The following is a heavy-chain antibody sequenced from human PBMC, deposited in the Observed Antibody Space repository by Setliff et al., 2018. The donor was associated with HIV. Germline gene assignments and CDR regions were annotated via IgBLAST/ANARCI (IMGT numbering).Heavy chain of an antibody. Sequence: LSLTCTVSGDSISSSSYYWGWIRQPPGKGLEWIGSVYYSGSTYYTSSLKSRVTISLDTSKKQLSLKVTSVTAADTAIYYCARGRSCESDWCWLYYNYYYGMDVWAQGTAVTVSS. D-gene: IGHD2-8*01. V-gene: IGHV4-39*02. CDR2: VYYSGST. CDR3: ARGRSCESDWCWLYYNYYYGMDV. J-gene: IGHJ6*02. CDR1: GDSISSSSYY.